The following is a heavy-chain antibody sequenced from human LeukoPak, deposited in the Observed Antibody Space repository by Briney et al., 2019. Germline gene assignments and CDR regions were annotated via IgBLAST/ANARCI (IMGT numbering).Heavy chain of an antibody. V-gene: IGHV3-23*01. Sequence: GESLRLSCASSCISFCCHGMNCSRQAPGQGRESVSTFRGNRGDTQYADSVKVRFTISRDNSKNTLYLQMNSLRADDTAIYYCAKGAYHDDWGQGTLVTVSS. CDR2: FRGNRGDT. J-gene: IGHJ4*02. CDR1: CISFCCHG. D-gene: IGHD3-3*01. CDR3: AKGAYHDD.